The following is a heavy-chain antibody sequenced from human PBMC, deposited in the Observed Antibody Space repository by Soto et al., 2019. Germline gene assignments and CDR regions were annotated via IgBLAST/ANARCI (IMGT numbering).Heavy chain of an antibody. Sequence: GASVKVSCKASGYTFTSYAMHWVRQAPGQRLEWMGWINAGNGNTKYSQKFQGRVTITRDTSASTAYMELSSLRSEDTAVYYCARNGGRGYDFWSGYFRYYFDYWGQGTLVTVSS. CDR3: ARNGGRGYDFWSGYFRYYFDY. J-gene: IGHJ4*02. CDR1: GYTFTSYA. V-gene: IGHV1-3*01. D-gene: IGHD3-3*01. CDR2: INAGNGNT.